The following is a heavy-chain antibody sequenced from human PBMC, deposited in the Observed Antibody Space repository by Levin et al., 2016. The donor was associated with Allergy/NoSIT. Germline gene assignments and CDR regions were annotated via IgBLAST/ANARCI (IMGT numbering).Heavy chain of an antibody. J-gene: IGHJ6*02. Sequence: WIRQPPGKGLVWVSRINSDGSSTSYADSVKGRFTISRDNAKNTLYLQMNSLRAEDTAVYYCARDRGVATIVSGWYFSPVYYYYGMDVWGQGTTVTVSS. V-gene: IGHV3-74*01. D-gene: IGHD5-12*01. CDR3: ARDRGVATIVSGWYFSPVYYYYGMDV. CDR2: INSDGSST.